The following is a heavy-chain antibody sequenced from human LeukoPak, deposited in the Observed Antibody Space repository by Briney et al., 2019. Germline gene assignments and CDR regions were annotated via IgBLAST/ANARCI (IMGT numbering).Heavy chain of an antibody. J-gene: IGHJ4*02. V-gene: IGHV3-66*02. CDR2: IYSGGST. CDR1: GFTVSSNY. Sequence: PGGSLRLSCAASGFTVSSNYMSWVRQAPGKGLEWVSVIYSGGSTYYADSVKGRFTISRDNSKNTLYLQMNSLRAEDTAVYYCARVWNYEPGDYWGQGTLVAVSS. CDR3: ARVWNYEPGDY. D-gene: IGHD1-7*01.